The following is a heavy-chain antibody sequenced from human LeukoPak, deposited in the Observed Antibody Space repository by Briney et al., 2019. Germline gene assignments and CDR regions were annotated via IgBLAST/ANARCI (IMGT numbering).Heavy chain of an antibody. D-gene: IGHD3-10*01. CDR2: IRSKAYGGTT. J-gene: IGHJ3*02. CDR1: GITLSNYG. V-gene: IGHV3-49*04. Sequence: GGSLRLSCAVSGITLSNYGMSWVRQAPGKGLEWVGFIRSKAYGGTTEYAASVKGRFTISRDDSKSIAYLQMNSLKTEDTAVYYCTRVGLITMVRGVIPAFDIWGQGTMVTVSS. CDR3: TRVGLITMVRGVIPAFDI.